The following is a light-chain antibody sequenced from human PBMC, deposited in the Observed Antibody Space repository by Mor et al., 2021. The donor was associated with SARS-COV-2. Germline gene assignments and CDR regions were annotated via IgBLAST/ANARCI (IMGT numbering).Light chain of an antibody. J-gene: IGLJ1*01. V-gene: IGLV1-40*01. CDR3: QSYDSSLSSV. Sequence: VYGVNSNRPSGVPDRFSGSKSGTSASLAITGLQAEDEADYYCQSYDSSLSSVFGTGTKVTVL. CDR2: GVNS.